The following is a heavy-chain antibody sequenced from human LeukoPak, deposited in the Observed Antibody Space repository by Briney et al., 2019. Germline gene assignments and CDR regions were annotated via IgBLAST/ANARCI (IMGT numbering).Heavy chain of an antibody. V-gene: IGHV1-46*01. J-gene: IGHJ4*02. Sequence: ASVKVSCKASGYTFTTYYMHWVRQAPGQGLEWMGIINPSGGSTTYAQNFQGRVTMTRDTSTSAVYMEVNSLRAEDTAVYYCAREWGYYDSSGFDYWGQGTLVTVSS. CDR3: AREWGYYDSSGFDY. CDR2: INPSGGST. CDR1: GYTFTTYY. D-gene: IGHD3-22*01.